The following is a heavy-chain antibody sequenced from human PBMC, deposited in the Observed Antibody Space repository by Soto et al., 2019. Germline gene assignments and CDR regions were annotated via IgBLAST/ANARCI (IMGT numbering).Heavy chain of an antibody. CDR2: ISDYNGNT. Sequence: EASVKVSCKASGYTFTSYGISWVRQAPGQGLEYMGWISDYNGNTNFAQKFQGRVTLTTDTSTSTAYMELRSLTSDDTATYFCARDSSDFRSGYFRAFDYWGQGTQVTVSS. CDR1: GYTFTSYG. J-gene: IGHJ4*02. CDR3: ARDSSDFRSGYFRAFDY. D-gene: IGHD3-3*01. V-gene: IGHV1-18*01.